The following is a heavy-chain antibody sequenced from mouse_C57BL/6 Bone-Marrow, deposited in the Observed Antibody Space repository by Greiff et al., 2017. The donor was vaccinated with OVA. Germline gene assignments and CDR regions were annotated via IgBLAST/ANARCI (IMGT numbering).Heavy chain of an antibody. Sequence: EVQLQQSGPELVKPGASVKISCKASGYSFTGYYMHWVKQSSEKSLEWIGEINPSTGGTSYNQKFKGKATLTVGKSSSTAYMQLKSLTSEDSAVYYCARLPFITTVLDYWGQGTTLTVSS. J-gene: IGHJ2*01. CDR1: GYSFTGYY. CDR3: ARLPFITTVLDY. CDR2: INPSTGGT. V-gene: IGHV1-43*01. D-gene: IGHD1-1*01.